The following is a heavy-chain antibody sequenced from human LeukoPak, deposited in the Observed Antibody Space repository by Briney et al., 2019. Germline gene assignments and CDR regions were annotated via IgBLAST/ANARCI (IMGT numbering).Heavy chain of an antibody. Sequence: PGGSLRLSCAASGFTFSRYAMSWVRQAPGKGLEWVSTISSSGGSTYYADSVKGRSTISRDNSKNTLYLQMNSLRAEDTAVYYSAKATPATAAFESWGQGTLLTVSS. CDR2: ISSSGGST. CDR3: AKATPATAAFES. J-gene: IGHJ4*02. D-gene: IGHD6-25*01. CDR1: GFTFSRYA. V-gene: IGHV3-23*01.